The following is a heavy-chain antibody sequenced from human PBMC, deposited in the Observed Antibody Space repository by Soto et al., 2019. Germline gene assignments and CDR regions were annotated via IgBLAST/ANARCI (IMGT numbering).Heavy chain of an antibody. CDR2: AYYSGTT. V-gene: IGHV4-61*01. D-gene: IGHD4-17*01. J-gene: IGHJ4*02. CDR1: GGSVSNKTYY. Sequence: SETLSLTCSVSGGSVSNKTYYWSWIRQPPGKRLEWIGYAYYSGTTNYNPSLKSRVTISVDLSKNQFSLRLSSVSTADTALYYCARTTAVPNTLRSRYFFDYWGQGTLVTVSS. CDR3: ARTTAVPNTLRSRYFFDY.